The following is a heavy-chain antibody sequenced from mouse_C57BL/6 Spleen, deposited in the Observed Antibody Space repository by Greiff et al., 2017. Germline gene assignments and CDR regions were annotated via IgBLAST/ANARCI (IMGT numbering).Heavy chain of an antibody. CDR2: IYPGDGDT. CDR1: GYAFSSSW. V-gene: IGHV1-82*01. Sequence: VNVVESGPELVKPGASVKISCKASGYAFSSSWMNWVKQRPGKGLEWIGRIYPGDGDTNYNGKFKGKATLTADKSSSTAYMQLSSLTSEDSAVYFCARGYGNPYYAMDYWGQGTSVTVSS. J-gene: IGHJ4*01. D-gene: IGHD2-10*02. CDR3: ARGYGNPYYAMDY.